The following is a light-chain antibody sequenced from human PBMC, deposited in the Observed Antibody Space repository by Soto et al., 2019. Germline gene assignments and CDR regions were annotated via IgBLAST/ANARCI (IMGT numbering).Light chain of an antibody. Sequence: QSALTQPASVSGSPGQSITISCTGTSSDVGSYNVVSWYQHHPGKAPKLMIYDVTKRPSGVSNRFSGSKSGNTAYLTISGLQAEDEADYYCCSYAGSSTYVFGTGTKLTVL. CDR2: DVT. CDR1: SSDVGSYNV. CDR3: CSYAGSSTYV. J-gene: IGLJ1*01. V-gene: IGLV2-23*02.